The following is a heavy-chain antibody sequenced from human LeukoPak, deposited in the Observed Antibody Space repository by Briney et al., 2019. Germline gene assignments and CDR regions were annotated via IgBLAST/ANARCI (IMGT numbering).Heavy chain of an antibody. CDR1: GGSFSGQY. CDR3: AGGDYHGSESYANY. D-gene: IGHD3-10*01. V-gene: IGHV4-34*01. CDR2: INHGGSI. Sequence: SETLSLTCAVYGGSFSGQYWGWIRQPPGKGLEWIGEINHGGSISYNASLKSRVTISLDTSKNQFSLKSSSVTAADTAVYYCAGGDYHGSESYANYWGQGTLVTVSS. J-gene: IGHJ4*02.